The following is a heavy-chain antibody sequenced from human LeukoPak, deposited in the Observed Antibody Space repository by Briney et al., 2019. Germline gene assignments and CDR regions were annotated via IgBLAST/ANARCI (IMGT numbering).Heavy chain of an antibody. CDR2: ISSSSSYI. D-gene: IGHD2-15*01. J-gene: IGHJ4*02. Sequence: GGSLRLSCAASGFTFSSYSVNWVRQAPGKGLEWVSSISSSSSYIYYADSVKGRFTISRDNAKNSLYLQMNSLRAEDTAVYYCAREACSGGSCYSGYWGQGTLVTVSS. V-gene: IGHV3-21*01. CDR1: GFTFSSYS. CDR3: AREACSGGSCYSGY.